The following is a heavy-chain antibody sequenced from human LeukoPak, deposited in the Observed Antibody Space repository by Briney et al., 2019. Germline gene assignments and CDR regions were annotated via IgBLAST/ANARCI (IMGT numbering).Heavy chain of an antibody. CDR1: GLLFSNYG. J-gene: IGHJ3*01. V-gene: IGHV3-30*18. CDR2: ISYDVNNK. CDR3: AKDLVAATNDAFDV. D-gene: IGHD2-15*01. Sequence: GGSLTLSCAPSGLLFSNYGMLWVRPAPGRGLEWVAVISYDVNNKDYTDSVKGRFTISRDNSRNTLYLQMNSLRPEDTAVYYCAKDLVAATNDAFDVWGQGTLVTVSS.